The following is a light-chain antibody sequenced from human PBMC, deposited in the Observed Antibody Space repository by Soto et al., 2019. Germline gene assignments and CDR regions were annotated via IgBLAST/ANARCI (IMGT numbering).Light chain of an antibody. V-gene: IGLV2-8*01. CDR2: EVS. Sequence: QSALTQPPTASESPGQSVTISCTGTSSDVGGYNYVSWYQQHPGKAPKLMIYEVSKRPSGVPDRFSGSKSGNTASLTVSGLQAEDEADYYCSSYAGSNPVVFGGGTKLTVL. J-gene: IGLJ2*01. CDR1: SSDVGGYNY. CDR3: SSYAGSNPVV.